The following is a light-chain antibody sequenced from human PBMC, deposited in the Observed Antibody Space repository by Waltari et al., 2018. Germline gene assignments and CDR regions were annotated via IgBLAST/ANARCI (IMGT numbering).Light chain of an antibody. Sequence: DIVMTQSPDSLAVSLGERATINCRSSRTVFFSFNNKDFLSWYQQKPGHPPKLLIYGAPNRESGVPDRFSGSGSGTNFTLTINGLQAEDVAVYYCQQFYITPRTFGQGTRVEIK. CDR1: RTVFFSFNNKDF. J-gene: IGKJ2*01. V-gene: IGKV4-1*01. CDR3: QQFYITPRT. CDR2: GAP.